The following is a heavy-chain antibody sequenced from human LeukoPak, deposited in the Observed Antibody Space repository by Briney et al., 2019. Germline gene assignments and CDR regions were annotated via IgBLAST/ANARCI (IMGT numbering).Heavy chain of an antibody. V-gene: IGHV3-23*01. J-gene: IGHJ6*02. CDR1: GFTFSSYA. CDR3: ARDRVIAVAGRTTYYYYGMDV. CDR2: ISGSGGST. D-gene: IGHD6-19*01. Sequence: GGSLRLSCAASGFTFSSYAMSWVRQAPGKGLEWVSAISGSGGSTYYADSVKGRFTISRDNSKNTLYLQMNSLRAEDTAVYYCARDRVIAVAGRTTYYYYGMDVRGQGTTVTVSS.